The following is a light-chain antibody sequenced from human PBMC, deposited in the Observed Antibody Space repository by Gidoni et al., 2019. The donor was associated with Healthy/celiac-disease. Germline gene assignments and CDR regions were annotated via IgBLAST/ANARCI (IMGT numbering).Light chain of an antibody. V-gene: IGKV1-33*01. CDR1: QDISNY. J-gene: IGKJ2*01. CDR3: QQYDNQYT. CDR2: DAS. Sequence: DIQMTQSPSSLSASVGDRVTITCQASQDISNYLNWYQQKPGKAPKLLIYDASKLETGVTSRFSGSGSGTDFTFTISSLQPEDIVIYYCQQYDNQYTFGQGTKLEIK.